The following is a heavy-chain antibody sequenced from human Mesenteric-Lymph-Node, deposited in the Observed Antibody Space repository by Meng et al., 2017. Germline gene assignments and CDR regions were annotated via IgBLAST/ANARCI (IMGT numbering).Heavy chain of an antibody. CDR1: GLTLRCLP. V-gene: IGHV3-33*08. J-gene: IGHJ4*02. Sequence: VAVGEVGGRLVRLGRSLGLSRAPLGLTLRCLPMHWVRPAPGKGRECVAIIWYGGSNIHYADSVRGRFTISRDNSENTLYLQMSSLRAEDTAVYYCARDLGDGIWSGHRYWGQGALVTVSS. CDR3: ARDLGDGIWSGHRY. D-gene: IGHD3-3*01. CDR2: IWYGGSNI.